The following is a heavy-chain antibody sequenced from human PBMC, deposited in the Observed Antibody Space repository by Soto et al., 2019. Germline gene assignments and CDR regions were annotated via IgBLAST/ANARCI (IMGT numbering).Heavy chain of an antibody. V-gene: IGHV3-30-3*01. CDR2: ISYDGSNK. CDR1: GFTFSSYA. D-gene: IGHD2-15*01. Sequence: QVQLVESGGGVVQPGRSLRLSCAASGFTFSSYAMHWVRQAPGKGLEWVAVISYDGSNKYYADSVKGRFTISRDNSKNTLYLQMNSLRAEDTAVYYCARDGWYWGQGTLVTVSS. J-gene: IGHJ4*02. CDR3: ARDGWY.